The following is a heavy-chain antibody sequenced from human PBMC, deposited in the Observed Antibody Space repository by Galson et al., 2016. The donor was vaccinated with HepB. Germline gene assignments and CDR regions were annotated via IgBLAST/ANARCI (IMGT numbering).Heavy chain of an antibody. V-gene: IGHV1-46*04. CDR2: INPSDTRT. D-gene: IGHD4-11*01. Sequence: SVKVSCKASGYSFVYYYIHWVRQAPGQGLEWVGTINPSDTRTCYAPKLQDRVTLTRDVSTSTVYMDLTSLTSEDTAVYYCAILTTRPTPFDYWGQGTLINVSS. J-gene: IGHJ4*02. CDR3: AILTTRPTPFDY. CDR1: GYSFVYYY.